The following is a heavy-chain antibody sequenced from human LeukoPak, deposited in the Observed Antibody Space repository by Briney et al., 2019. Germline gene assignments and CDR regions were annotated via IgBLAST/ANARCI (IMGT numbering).Heavy chain of an antibody. D-gene: IGHD3-22*01. CDR2: ISSSSSYI. Sequence: PGGSLRLSCAASGFTFSSYSMNWVRQAPGKGLEWVSSISSSSSYIYYADSVKGRFTISRDNAKDSLYLQMNSLRAEDTAVYYCARDNYDSSGYYRDWGQGTLVTVSS. CDR3: ARDNYDSSGYYRD. J-gene: IGHJ4*02. CDR1: GFTFSSYS. V-gene: IGHV3-21*01.